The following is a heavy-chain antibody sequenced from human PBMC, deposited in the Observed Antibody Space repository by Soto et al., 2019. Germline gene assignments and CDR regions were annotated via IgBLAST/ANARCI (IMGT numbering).Heavy chain of an antibody. D-gene: IGHD3-22*01. J-gene: IGHJ4*02. CDR1: GFTFSSYR. CDR2: ISSSGSSK. Sequence: EVQLVESGGGLVKPGWSVRLSCAASGFTFSSYRMNWVRQAPGQGLEWVSSISSSGSSKYYADSGKGLVTISRDNAKNSLYLQMHSMRAEDTAVYYCARDAVASYYYDSSAYDNWGQGTLVTVSS. V-gene: IGHV3-21*06. CDR3: ARDAVASYYYDSSAYDN.